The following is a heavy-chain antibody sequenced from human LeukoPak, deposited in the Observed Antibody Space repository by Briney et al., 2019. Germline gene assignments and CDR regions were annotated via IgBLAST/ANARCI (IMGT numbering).Heavy chain of an antibody. CDR1: GFTFSSYS. Sequence: GGSLRLSCAAPGFTFSSYSMNWVRQAPGKGLEWVSSISSSSSYIYYADSVKGRFTISRDNAKNSLYLQMNSLRAEDTAVYYCARTLNYYDSSGYYWAFDIWGQGTMVTVSS. D-gene: IGHD3-22*01. J-gene: IGHJ3*02. CDR3: ARTLNYYDSSGYYWAFDI. V-gene: IGHV3-21*01. CDR2: ISSSSSYI.